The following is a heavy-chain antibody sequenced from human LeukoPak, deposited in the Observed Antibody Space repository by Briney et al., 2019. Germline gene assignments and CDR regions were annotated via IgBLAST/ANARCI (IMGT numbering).Heavy chain of an antibody. D-gene: IGHD1-26*01. CDR1: GFTFSSYA. CDR3: AKSRGESRGASNY. V-gene: IGHV3-23*01. Sequence: GGSLRLSCAASGFTFSSYAMNWVRQAPGKGLEWVSFISGSGDTTYYADSVKGRFTISRDSSKNTLYLQMNILRAEDTAVYYCAKSRGESRGASNYWGQGTLVTVSS. CDR2: ISGSGDTT. J-gene: IGHJ4*02.